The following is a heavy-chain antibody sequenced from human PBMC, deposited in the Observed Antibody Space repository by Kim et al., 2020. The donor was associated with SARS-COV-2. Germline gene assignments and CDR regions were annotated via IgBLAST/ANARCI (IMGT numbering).Heavy chain of an antibody. Sequence: SETLSLTCTVSGGSISSYYWSWIRQPPGKGLEWIGYIYYSGSTNYNPSLKSRVTISVDTSKNQFSLKLSSVTAADTAVYYCARERGETYYYDSSGYYYFDYWGQGTLVTVSS. CDR3: ARERGETYYYDSSGYYYFDY. J-gene: IGHJ4*02. CDR2: IYYSGST. CDR1: GGSISSYY. D-gene: IGHD3-22*01. V-gene: IGHV4-59*12.